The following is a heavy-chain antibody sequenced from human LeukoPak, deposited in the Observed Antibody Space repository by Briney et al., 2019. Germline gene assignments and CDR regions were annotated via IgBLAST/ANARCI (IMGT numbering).Heavy chain of an antibody. D-gene: IGHD5-18*01. V-gene: IGHV3-21*01. J-gene: IGHJ3*02. CDR3: AREGGIQLWSFDI. CDR1: GFTFSSYS. CDR2: ISSSSSYI. Sequence: GGSLRHSCAASGFTFSSYSMNWVRQAPGKGLEWVSSISSSSSYIYYADSVKGRFTISRDNAKNSLYLQMNSLRAEDTAVYYCAREGGIQLWSFDIWGQGTMVTVSS.